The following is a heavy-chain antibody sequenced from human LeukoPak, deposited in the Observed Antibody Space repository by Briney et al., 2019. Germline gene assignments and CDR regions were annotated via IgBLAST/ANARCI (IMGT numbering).Heavy chain of an antibody. CDR3: AKALRTTGMTGDY. J-gene: IGHJ4*02. CDR1: GYTFTGYY. CDR2: INPNTGVT. V-gene: IGHV1-2*02. D-gene: IGHD1-1*01. Sequence: ASVKVSCKTSGYTFTGYYMHWVRQAPGQGLEWMGWINPNTGVTNYAQKFQGRVTMTRDTSISTAHMELSRLRSDDTAVYYCAKALRTTGMTGDYWGQGALVTVSS.